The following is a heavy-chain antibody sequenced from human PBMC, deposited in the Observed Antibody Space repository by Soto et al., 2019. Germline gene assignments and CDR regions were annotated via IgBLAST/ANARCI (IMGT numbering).Heavy chain of an antibody. Sequence: QVQLVESGGGVVQPGRSLGLSCAASGFIFINYGMHWVRQAPGKGLEWVAVISYDGTIQYYVDSVKGRFTISRDNSNNMLFLQTNSLRPEDPSVYFCAKSRPGSSWYEGDSWGQGTLVTVSS. D-gene: IGHD6-13*01. CDR1: GFIFINYG. J-gene: IGHJ4*02. CDR3: AKSRPGSSWYEGDS. CDR2: ISYDGTIQ. V-gene: IGHV3-30*18.